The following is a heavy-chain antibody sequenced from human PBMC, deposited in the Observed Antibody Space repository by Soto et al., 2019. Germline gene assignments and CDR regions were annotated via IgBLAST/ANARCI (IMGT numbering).Heavy chain of an antibody. Sequence: GGSLRLSCAASGFTFSSYAMSWVRQAPGKGLEWVSAISGSGGSTYYADSVKGRFTISRDNSKNTLYLQMNSLRAEDTAVYYCAKVYYYDSSGHYSGPFDYWGQGTLVTVSS. CDR2: ISGSGGST. CDR1: GFTFSSYA. D-gene: IGHD3-22*01. CDR3: AKVYYYDSSGHYSGPFDY. V-gene: IGHV3-23*01. J-gene: IGHJ4*02.